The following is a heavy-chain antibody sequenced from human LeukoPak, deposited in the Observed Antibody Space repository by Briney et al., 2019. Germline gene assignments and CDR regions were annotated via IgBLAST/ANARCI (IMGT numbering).Heavy chain of an antibody. CDR3: ARDDSTYYDSSGYRYYYYMDV. CDR2: IIPIFGTA. V-gene: IGHV1-69*05. CDR1: GGTFSSYT. Sequence: ASVKVSCKASGGTFSSYTFSRVRQAPGQGLEWMGGIIPIFGTANYAQKFQGRVTITTDESTSTAYMELSSLRSEDTAVYYCARDDSTYYDSSGYRYYYYMDVWGKGTTVTVSS. J-gene: IGHJ6*03. D-gene: IGHD3-22*01.